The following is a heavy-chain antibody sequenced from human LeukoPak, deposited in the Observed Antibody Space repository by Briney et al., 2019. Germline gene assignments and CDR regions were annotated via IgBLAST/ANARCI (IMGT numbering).Heavy chain of an antibody. CDR2: ISSSGNTI. CDR3: ARDFVAAAGIDY. CDR1: GFTFGSYE. D-gene: IGHD6-13*01. J-gene: IGHJ4*02. Sequence: PGGSLRLSCATSGFTFGSYEMNWVRQAPGKGLEWVSYISSSGNTINYADSVKSRFTISRDNSKNSLYLQVNSLRAEDTAVYYCARDFVAAAGIDYWGQGTLVTVSS. V-gene: IGHV3-48*03.